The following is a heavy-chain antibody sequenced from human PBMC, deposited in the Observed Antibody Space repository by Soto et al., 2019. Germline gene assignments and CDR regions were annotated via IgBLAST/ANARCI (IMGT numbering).Heavy chain of an antibody. J-gene: IGHJ6*02. D-gene: IGHD2-2*02. CDR2: ISAYNGNT. Sequence: GAAVKVSCKASGYMFTTYGISWVRQAPGQGXEWMGWISAYNGNTKYAQKLQGRVTMTTDTSTSTAYMGLRSLRSDDTAVYYCARERCSSTSCYKGPFYYYGLDVWGQGTTVTVSS. CDR3: ARERCSSTSCYKGPFYYYGLDV. V-gene: IGHV1-18*01. CDR1: GYMFTTYG.